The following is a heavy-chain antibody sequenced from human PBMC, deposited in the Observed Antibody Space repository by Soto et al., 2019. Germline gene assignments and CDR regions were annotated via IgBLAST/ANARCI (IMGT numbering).Heavy chain of an antibody. J-gene: IGHJ6*03. CDR2: MNPNSGNT. Sequence: QVQLVQSGAEVKKPGASVKVSCKASGYTFTSYDINWVRQATGQGLEWMGWMNPNSGNTGYAQKFQSRVTMPRNTSISTAYMELNSLRSDDTAVYYCARGSSVPAAMLYYYYYMDVWGKGTTVTVSS. CDR3: ARGSSVPAAMLYYYYYMDV. CDR1: GYTFTSYD. V-gene: IGHV1-8*01. D-gene: IGHD2-2*01.